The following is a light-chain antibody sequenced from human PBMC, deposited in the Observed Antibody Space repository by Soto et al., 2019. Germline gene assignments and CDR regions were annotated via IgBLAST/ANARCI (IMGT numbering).Light chain of an antibody. CDR1: QSVSSY. CDR2: DAS. CDR3: QQYHTWPIT. J-gene: IGKJ4*01. Sequence: ESLYTQSPSTLSLSPGERATLSCRASQSVSSYLAWYQQKPAQAPRLLIYDASKRDTGIPARFSGSGSGTDCTLTIRSLEPEDFAIYYCQQYHTWPITFGGGTKVDIK. V-gene: IGKV3-11*01.